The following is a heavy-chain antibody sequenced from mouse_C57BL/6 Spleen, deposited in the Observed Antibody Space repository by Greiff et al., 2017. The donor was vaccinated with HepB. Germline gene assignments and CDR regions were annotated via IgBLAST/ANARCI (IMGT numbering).Heavy chain of an antibody. Sequence: EVNVVESGGGLVKPGGSLKLSCAASGFTFSDYGMHWVRQAPEKGLEWVAYISSGSSTIYYADTVKGRFTISRDNAKNTLFLQMTSLRSEDTAMYYCARPEDSSGYDYFDYWGQGTTLTVSS. CDR3: ARPEDSSGYDYFDY. CDR2: ISSGSSTI. V-gene: IGHV5-17*01. CDR1: GFTFSDYG. J-gene: IGHJ2*01. D-gene: IGHD3-2*02.